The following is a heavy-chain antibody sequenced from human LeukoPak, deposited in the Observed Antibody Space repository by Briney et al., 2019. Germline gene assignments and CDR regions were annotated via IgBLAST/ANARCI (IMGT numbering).Heavy chain of an antibody. Sequence: GASVKVSCKPSGYTFTGYYMHWVRQAPGQGLEWVGWINPNSGGTNDAQKFQGRVTMTRDTSISTAYMELSRLRSDDTAVYYCARDRVTMVRGVIIINWFDPWGQGTLVTVSS. CDR3: ARDRVTMVRGVIIINWFDP. V-gene: IGHV1-2*02. CDR1: GYTFTGYY. CDR2: INPNSGGT. J-gene: IGHJ5*02. D-gene: IGHD3-10*01.